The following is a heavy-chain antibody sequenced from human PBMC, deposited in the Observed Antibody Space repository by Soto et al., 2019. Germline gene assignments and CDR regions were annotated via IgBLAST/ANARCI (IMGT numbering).Heavy chain of an antibody. D-gene: IGHD3-16*02. CDR1: GFTFSSYS. Sequence: EVQLVESGGGLVQPGGSLRLSCAASGFTFSSYSMNWVRQAPGKGLEWVSYISSSSSTIYDADSVKGRFTISRDNAKNSLYLHMNRRRDEDTAVYYCARVFYDYVWGSYRPDYWGQGTLVTVSS. J-gene: IGHJ4*02. CDR2: ISSSSSTI. CDR3: ARVFYDYVWGSYRPDY. V-gene: IGHV3-48*02.